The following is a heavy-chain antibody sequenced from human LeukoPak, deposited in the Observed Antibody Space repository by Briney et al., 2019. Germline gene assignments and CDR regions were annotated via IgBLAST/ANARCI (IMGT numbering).Heavy chain of an antibody. CDR3: ATKSVSGSQTDLDY. Sequence: ASVKVSCKASGYTFTGYYMYWLRQAPGQGLEWMGWINPNSGDTDYAQKFLGRVTMTRDTSISTAYMELTSLRSDDTAFYYCATKSVSGSQTDLDYWGQGTLVTVSS. J-gene: IGHJ4*02. CDR1: GYTFTGYY. D-gene: IGHD1-26*01. CDR2: INPNSGDT. V-gene: IGHV1-2*02.